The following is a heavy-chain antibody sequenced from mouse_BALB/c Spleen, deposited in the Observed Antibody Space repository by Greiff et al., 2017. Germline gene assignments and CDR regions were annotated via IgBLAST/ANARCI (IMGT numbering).Heavy chain of an antibody. CDR1: GYTFTSYW. CDR2: IYPGNSDT. J-gene: IGHJ1*01. V-gene: IGHV1-5*01. CDR3: TYYGSHWYFDV. D-gene: IGHD1-2*01. Sequence: EVQLQQSGTVLARPGASVKMSCKASGYTFTSYWMHWVKQRPGQGLEWIGAIYPGNSDTSYNQKFKGKAKLTAVTSTSTAYMELSSLTNEDSAVYYCTYYGSHWYFDVWGAGTTVTVSS.